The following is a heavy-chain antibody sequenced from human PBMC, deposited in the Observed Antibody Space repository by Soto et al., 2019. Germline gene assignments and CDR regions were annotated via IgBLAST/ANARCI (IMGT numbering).Heavy chain of an antibody. D-gene: IGHD3-3*01. J-gene: IGHJ5*02. CDR1: GFTFSSYA. V-gene: IGHV3-23*01. CDR3: ARVNNLLITIFGATLNWFDP. Sequence: TGGSLRLSCVASGFTFSSYAMSWVRQAPGEGLEWVSAISGSGGSTYYADSVKGRFTISRDNSKNTLYLQMNSLRAEDTAVYYCARVNNLLITIFGATLNWFDPWGQGTLVTVSS. CDR2: ISGSGGST.